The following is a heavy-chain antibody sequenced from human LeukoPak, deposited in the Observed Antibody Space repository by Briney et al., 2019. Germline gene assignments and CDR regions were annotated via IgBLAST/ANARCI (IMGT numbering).Heavy chain of an antibody. D-gene: IGHD2-2*01. CDR3: ARGGWSLGYCSSSSCLDWFDP. J-gene: IGHJ5*02. CDR1: RYTFTDYY. Sequence: GASAKVSCKASRYTFTDYYMHWVRQAPGQGLEWMGRINPNSCGTNYAQKFQGRVTMTRDTSISTAYMELSRLRSDDTAVYYCARGGWSLGYCSSSSCLDWFDPWGQGTLVTVSS. V-gene: IGHV1-2*06. CDR2: INPNSCGT.